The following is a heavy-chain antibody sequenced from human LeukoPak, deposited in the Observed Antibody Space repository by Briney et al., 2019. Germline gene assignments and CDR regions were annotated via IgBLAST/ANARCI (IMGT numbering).Heavy chain of an antibody. CDR2: INSDGSST. CDR1: GFTFSSYW. J-gene: IGHJ6*02. CDR3: ARGGGGLGV. V-gene: IGHV3-74*01. Sequence: GGSLRLSCAASGFTFSSYWMHWVRQAPGEGLVWVSRINSDGSSTSYVDSVKGRFTISRDNAKNTLFLQMNSLRAEDTAVYYCARGGGGLGVWGQGTTVTVSS.